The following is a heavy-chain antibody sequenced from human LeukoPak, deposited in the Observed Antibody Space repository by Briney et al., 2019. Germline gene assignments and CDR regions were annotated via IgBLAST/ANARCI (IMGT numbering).Heavy chain of an antibody. V-gene: IGHV3-33*01. J-gene: IGHJ6*03. CDR3: ARSFRMKGVYYYYYRDV. D-gene: IGHD2/OR15-2a*01. CDR2: IWYDGSNK. CDR1: GFTFSSYG. Sequence: GGSLRLSCAASGFTFSSYGMHWVRQAPGRGLEWVAVIWYDGSNKYYADSVKGRFTISRDNSKNTLYLQMNSLRAEDTAVYYCARSFRMKGVYYYYYRDVWGKGTTVTVSS.